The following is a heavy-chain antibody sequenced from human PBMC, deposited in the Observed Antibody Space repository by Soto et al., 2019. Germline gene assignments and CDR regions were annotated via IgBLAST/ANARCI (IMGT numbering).Heavy chain of an antibody. CDR1: GGSISSGDYY. CDR2: IYYSGST. J-gene: IGHJ4*02. Sequence: PSETLSVTCTVSGGSISSGDYYWSWIRHPPGKGLEWIGYIYYSGSTYYNPSLKSRVTISVDTSKNQFSLKLSSVTAADTAVYYCARNYYYDSSGSSQIFDYWGQGTLVTVSS. V-gene: IGHV4-30-4*01. D-gene: IGHD3-22*01. CDR3: ARNYYYDSSGSSQIFDY.